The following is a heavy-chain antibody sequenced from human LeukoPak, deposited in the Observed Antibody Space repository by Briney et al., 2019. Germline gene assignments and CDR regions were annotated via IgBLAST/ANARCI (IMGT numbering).Heavy chain of an antibody. D-gene: IGHD4/OR15-4a*01. CDR1: GFSLNTYA. CDR2: ISVIDDTA. J-gene: IGHJ4*02. Sequence: GGSLSLSCAASGFSLNTYAVNWVREAPGKGLEWVSGISVIDDTAYYADSVRGRFTSSRDRSRNTVYLQMDSLRDEDTAIYYCARGGATYGAAPYDYWGQGNLVTVSS. CDR3: ARGGATYGAAPYDY. V-gene: IGHV3-23*01.